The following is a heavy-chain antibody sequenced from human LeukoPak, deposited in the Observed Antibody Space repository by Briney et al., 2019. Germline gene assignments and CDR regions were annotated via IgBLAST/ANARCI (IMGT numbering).Heavy chain of an antibody. D-gene: IGHD3-22*01. J-gene: IGHJ4*02. CDR2: IYYSGST. V-gene: IGHV4-30-4*08. CDR3: AREGSGYYYVGTFDY. CDR1: GGSISSGDYY. Sequence: SQTLSLTCTVSGGSISSGDYYWSWIRQPPGKGLEWIGYIYYSGSTYYNPSLKSRVTISVDTSKNQFSLQLNSVTPEDTAVYYCAREGSGYYYVGTFDYWGQGTLVTVSS.